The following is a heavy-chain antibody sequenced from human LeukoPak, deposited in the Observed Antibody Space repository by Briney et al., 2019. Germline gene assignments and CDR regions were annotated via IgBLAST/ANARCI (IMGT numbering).Heavy chain of an antibody. J-gene: IGHJ4*02. CDR1: GGSFSGYY. Sequence: SETLSLTCAVYGGSFSGYYWSWIRQPPGKGLEWIGETNHSGSTNYDPSLKSRVTISVDTSKNQFSLKLSSVTAADTAVYYCARGGVDYYGSGSYYKRKYYFDYWGQGTLVTVSS. D-gene: IGHD3-10*01. CDR3: ARGGVDYYGSGSYYKRKYYFDY. CDR2: TNHSGST. V-gene: IGHV4-34*01.